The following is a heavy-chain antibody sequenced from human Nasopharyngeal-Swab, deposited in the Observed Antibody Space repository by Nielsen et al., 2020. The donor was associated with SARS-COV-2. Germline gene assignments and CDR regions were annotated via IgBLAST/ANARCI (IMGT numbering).Heavy chain of an antibody. Sequence: SLTPSCAVSALSSTSYCTHWVRQAPGKGLEWVAVTWYDGSNKYYADSVKGRFTISRDNSKNTLYLQMNSLRAEDTAVYYCARGVIAAVLDYWGQGTLVTVSS. D-gene: IGHD6-13*01. V-gene: IGHV3-33*01. CDR1: ALSSTSYC. CDR2: TWYDGSNK. CDR3: ARGVIAAVLDY. J-gene: IGHJ4*02.